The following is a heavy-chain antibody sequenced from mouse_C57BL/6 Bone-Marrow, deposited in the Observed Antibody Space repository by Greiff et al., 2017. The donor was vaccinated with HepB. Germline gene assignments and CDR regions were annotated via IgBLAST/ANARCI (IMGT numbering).Heavy chain of an antibody. D-gene: IGHD1-1*01. V-gene: IGHV5-17*01. J-gene: IGHJ4*01. Sequence: EVMLVESGGGLVKPGGSLKLSCAASGFTFSDYGMYWVRQAPEKGLEWVAYISSGSSTIYYADTVKGRFTISRDNAKNTLFLQMTSLRSEDTAMYYCARVYYGTPYYAMDYWCQGTSVTVSS. CDR1: GFTFSDYG. CDR3: ARVYYGTPYYAMDY. CDR2: ISSGSSTI.